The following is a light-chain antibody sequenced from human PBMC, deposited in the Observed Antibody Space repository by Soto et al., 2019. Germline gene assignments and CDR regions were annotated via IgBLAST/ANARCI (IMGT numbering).Light chain of an antibody. V-gene: IGKV3D-20*02. CDR3: QQRSNWPIT. Sequence: EIVLTQSPGTLSLSLGERATLSCRASQSVSSSYLAWYQQKPGQAPRLLIYGASSRATGIPDRFSGSGSGTDFTLTISRLEAEDFAVYYCQQRSNWPITFGQGTRLEIK. J-gene: IGKJ5*01. CDR2: GAS. CDR1: QSVSSSY.